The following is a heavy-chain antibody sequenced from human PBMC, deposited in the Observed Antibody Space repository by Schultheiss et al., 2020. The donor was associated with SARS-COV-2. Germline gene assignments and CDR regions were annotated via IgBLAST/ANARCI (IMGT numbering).Heavy chain of an antibody. Sequence: GESLKISCAASGFTFSSYGMHWVRQAPGKGLEWVAVISYDGSNKYYADSVKGRFTISRDNSKNTLYLQMNSLRAEDTAVYYCAREGHWGQGTLVTVSS. J-gene: IGHJ4*02. V-gene: IGHV3-30*03. CDR1: GFTFSSYG. CDR3: AREGH. CDR2: ISYDGSNK.